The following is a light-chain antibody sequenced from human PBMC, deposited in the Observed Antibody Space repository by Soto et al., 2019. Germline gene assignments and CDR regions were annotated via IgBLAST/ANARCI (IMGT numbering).Light chain of an antibody. V-gene: IGLV2-23*01. CDR1: SSDVGSYNL. CDR3: CSYAGSSLV. Sequence: QSALTQPASLSGSPGQSITISCTRTSSDVGSYNLVSWYQQHPGKAPKLIIYEGSKRPSGVSNRFSGSKSGNTSSLTISGLQAEDEADYYCCSYAGSSLVFGGGTKLTVL. CDR2: EGS. J-gene: IGLJ2*01.